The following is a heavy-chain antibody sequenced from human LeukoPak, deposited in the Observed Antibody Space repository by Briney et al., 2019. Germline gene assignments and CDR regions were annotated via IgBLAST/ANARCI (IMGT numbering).Heavy chain of an antibody. CDR2: IWYDGSNK. J-gene: IGHJ6*02. Sequence: QSGGSLRLSCAASGFTFSSYGMHWVRQAPGKGLEWVAVIWYDGSNKYYADSVKGRFTISRDNSKNTLYLQMNSLRAEETAVYYCARYYDFWSGYNPLYYYYGMDVWGQGTTVTVSS. CDR1: GFTFSSYG. D-gene: IGHD3-3*01. V-gene: IGHV3-33*08. CDR3: ARYYDFWSGYNPLYYYYGMDV.